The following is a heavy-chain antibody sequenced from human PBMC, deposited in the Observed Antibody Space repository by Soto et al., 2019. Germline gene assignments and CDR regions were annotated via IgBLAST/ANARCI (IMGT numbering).Heavy chain of an antibody. D-gene: IGHD7-27*01. V-gene: IGHV4-31*03. CDR1: GGSISSGGYY. J-gene: IGHJ6*02. CDR3: ARDQLGKDSSSNSGGMDV. CDR2: IYYSGST. Sequence: PSETLSLTCTVSGGSISSGGYYWSWIRQHPGKGLEWIGYIYYSGSTYYNPSLKSRVTISVDTSKNQFSLKLSSVTAADTAVYYCARDQLGKDSSSNSGGMDVWGQGTTVT.